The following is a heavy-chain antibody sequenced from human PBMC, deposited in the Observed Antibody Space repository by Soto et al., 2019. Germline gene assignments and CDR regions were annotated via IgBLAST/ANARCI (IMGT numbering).Heavy chain of an antibody. CDR3: ARQPVCSGGACYFAT. J-gene: IGHJ5*02. CDR2: ISHSGST. CDR1: GGSVSSYY. Sequence: PSETLSLTCTVFGGSVSSYYWSWIRQPPGKGLEWIGYISHSGSTNYNPSLKSRVTISADTSKNHFTLKLSSMTAADTAVYYCARQPVCSGGACYFATWGQGTLVTVSS. D-gene: IGHD2-15*01. V-gene: IGHV4-59*08.